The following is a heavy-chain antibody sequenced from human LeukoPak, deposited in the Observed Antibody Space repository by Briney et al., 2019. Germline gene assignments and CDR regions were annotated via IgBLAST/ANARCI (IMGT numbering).Heavy chain of an antibody. CDR1: GFTFSSSA. V-gene: IGHV3-23*01. CDR3: AKGSGSSCYSPCDY. CDR2: ISNNGGYT. J-gene: IGHJ4*02. D-gene: IGHD2-15*01. Sequence: HAGGSLRLSCAASGFTFSSSAMSWVRQAPGKGLEWVSAISNNGGYTYYEDSVQGRFTISRDNSKSTLCLQMNSLRAEDTAVYYCAKGSGSSCYSPCDYWGQGILVTVSS.